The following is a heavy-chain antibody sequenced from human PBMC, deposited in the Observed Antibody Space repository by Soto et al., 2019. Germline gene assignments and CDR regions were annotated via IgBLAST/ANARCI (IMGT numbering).Heavy chain of an antibody. V-gene: IGHV4-39*01. CDR1: GGSISSSSYY. J-gene: IGHJ4*02. Sequence: SETLSLTCTVSGGSISSSSYYWGWIRQPPGKGLEWIGSIYYSGSTYYNPSLKSRVTISVDTSKNQFSLKLSSVTAADTAVYYCARLSIAARPLNDYWGQGTLVTVSS. D-gene: IGHD6-6*01. CDR2: IYYSGST. CDR3: ARLSIAARPLNDY.